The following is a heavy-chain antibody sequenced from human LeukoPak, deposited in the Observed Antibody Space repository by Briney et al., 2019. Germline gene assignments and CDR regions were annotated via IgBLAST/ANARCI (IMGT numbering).Heavy chain of an antibody. J-gene: IGHJ4*02. V-gene: IGHV3-23*01. CDR3: AKGGSVGTMEFFDY. Sequence: GGSLRLSCAASGFTFSSYAMSWVRQAPGKGLEWVSGISVSGDNTYYADSVKGRFTISRDNSKNTLYLQMNNLRAEDTVVYYCAKGGSVGTMEFFDYWGQGTLVTVSS. D-gene: IGHD1-26*01. CDR1: GFTFSSYA. CDR2: ISVSGDNT.